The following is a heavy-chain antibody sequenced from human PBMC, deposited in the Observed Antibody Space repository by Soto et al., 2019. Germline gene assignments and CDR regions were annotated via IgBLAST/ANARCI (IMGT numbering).Heavy chain of an antibody. V-gene: IGHV4-4*02. CDR2: IYHSGST. J-gene: IGHJ4*02. Sequence: QVQLQESGPGLVKPSGTLSLTCAVSGGSISSSNWWSWVRQPPGKGLEWIGEIYHSGSTNYNPSLKSRVTXSXDXXKNQFSLKLSSVTAADTAVYYCARGRSYQQYYFDYWGQGTLVTVSS. CDR3: ARGRSYQQYYFDY. D-gene: IGHD1-26*01. CDR1: GGSISSSNW.